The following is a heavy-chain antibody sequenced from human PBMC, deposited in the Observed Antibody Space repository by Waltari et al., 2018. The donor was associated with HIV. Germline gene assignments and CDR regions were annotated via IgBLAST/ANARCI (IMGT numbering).Heavy chain of an antibody. J-gene: IGHJ3*02. D-gene: IGHD2-2*01. CDR1: GFTFTAFIF. CDR3: AMQMPFYDAFDI. Sequence: QVQLVQSGAEVKKPGASVKVSCKTSGFTFTAFIFIHWVRQAPGKGLEWIGVINTNTGDTYLAETFQGRVTMTRDTSVRTAYMDLRRLKSDDTAVYYCAMQMPFYDAFDIWGQGTMVTVSS. CDR2: INTNTGDT. V-gene: IGHV1-2*02.